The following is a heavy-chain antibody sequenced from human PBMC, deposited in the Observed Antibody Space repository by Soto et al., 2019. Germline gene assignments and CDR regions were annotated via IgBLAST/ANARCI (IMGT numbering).Heavy chain of an antibody. J-gene: IGHJ5*02. V-gene: IGHV3-30*09. CDR3: ARDRRQLGFEP. D-gene: IGHD1-1*01. CDR1: GFTFSNYP. Sequence: QAQLVESGGGVVQPGRSLRLSCAASGFTFSNYPMHWVRQAPGKGLEWVAIISHDGDNKYYADSVKGRFAISRDNSKNTLFLQMNSLRAEDTAVYYCARDRRQLGFEPWGQGTLVTVSS. CDR2: ISHDGDNK.